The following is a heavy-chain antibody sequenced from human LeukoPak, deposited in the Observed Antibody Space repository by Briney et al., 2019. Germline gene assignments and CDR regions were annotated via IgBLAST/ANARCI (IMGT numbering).Heavy chain of an antibody. V-gene: IGHV4-59*01. D-gene: IGHD2-15*01. CDR1: GASISSYY. J-gene: IGHJ4*02. CDR3: TRGNGWYYY. Sequence: PSETLSLTCTVSGASISSYYWSWIRQPPGKGLEWIGNVYHTGTTNYNPSLKSRVTISVDTSKNQVSLKLSSVTAADTAVYYCTRGNGWYYYWGQGTLVPVSS. CDR2: VYHTGTT.